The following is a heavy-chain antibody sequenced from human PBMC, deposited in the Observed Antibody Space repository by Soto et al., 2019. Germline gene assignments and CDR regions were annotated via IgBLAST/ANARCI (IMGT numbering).Heavy chain of an antibody. Sequence: QGPLVQSGAEVKKPGASVKVSCKASGYTFTNYAINWVRQAPGQGLEWMGWISAYNGNINYAQNFRGRVTMTTDTSTSTAYMELTSLRSDDTVVYYCARDLIPYCDYFLATLDYWGQGTLVTVSS. D-gene: IGHD4-17*01. CDR1: GYTFTNYA. CDR2: ISAYNGNI. J-gene: IGHJ4*02. V-gene: IGHV1-18*01. CDR3: ARDLIPYCDYFLATLDY.